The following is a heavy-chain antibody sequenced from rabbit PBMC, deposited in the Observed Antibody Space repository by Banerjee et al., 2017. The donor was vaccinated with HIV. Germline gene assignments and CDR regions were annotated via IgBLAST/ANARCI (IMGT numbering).Heavy chain of an antibody. CDR1: GFSFSNKAV. CDR3: ARTGSSYFDWLDL. CDR2: INAVTGKA. J-gene: IGHJ5*01. Sequence: QEQLVESGGGLVKPEGSLKLSCTASGFSFSNKAVMCWVRQAPGKGLEWIACINAVTGKAVYASWAKGRFTFSKTSSTTVTLQMTSLTAADTATYFCARTGSSYFDWLDLWGQGTLVTVS. D-gene: IGHD8-1*01. V-gene: IGHV1S45*01.